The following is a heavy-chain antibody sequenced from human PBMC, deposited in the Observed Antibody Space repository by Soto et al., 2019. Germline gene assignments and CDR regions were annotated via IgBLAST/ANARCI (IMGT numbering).Heavy chain of an antibody. Sequence: PGGSLRLSCAASGFTFSSYGMHWVRQAPGKGLEWVAVISYDGSNKYYADSVKGRFTISRDNSKNTLYLQMNSLRAEDTAVYYCAKSVYSSSSGYNYFDYWGQGTLVTVSS. J-gene: IGHJ4*02. D-gene: IGHD6-6*01. V-gene: IGHV3-30*18. CDR1: GFTFSSYG. CDR2: ISYDGSNK. CDR3: AKSVYSSSSGYNYFDY.